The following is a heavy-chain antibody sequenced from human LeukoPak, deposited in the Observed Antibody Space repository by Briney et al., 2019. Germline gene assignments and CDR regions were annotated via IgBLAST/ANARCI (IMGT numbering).Heavy chain of an antibody. D-gene: IGHD2-15*01. CDR2: IIPIFGTA. V-gene: IGHV1-69*13. CDR3: ARNLGALPAARGYYYYYYMDV. Sequence: SVKVSCKASGGTFSSYAISWVRQAPGHGLEWMGGIIPIFGTANYAQKFQGRVTITADESTSTAYMELSSLRSEYMAAYYCARNLGALPAARGYYYYYYMDVWGKGTTVTVSS. CDR1: GGTFSSYA. J-gene: IGHJ6*03.